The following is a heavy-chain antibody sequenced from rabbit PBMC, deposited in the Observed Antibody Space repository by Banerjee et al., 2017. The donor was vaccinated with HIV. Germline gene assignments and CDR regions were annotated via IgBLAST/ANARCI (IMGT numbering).Heavy chain of an antibody. CDR3: AGGYGTYDRYGMDL. D-gene: IGHD6-1*01. V-gene: IGHV1S40*01. J-gene: IGHJ6*01. CDR2: INTSTGNT. Sequence: EWIACINTSTGNTVYASWAKGRFTISKTSSTTVTLQMTSLTAADTATYFCAGGYGTYDRYGMDLWGPGTLVTVS.